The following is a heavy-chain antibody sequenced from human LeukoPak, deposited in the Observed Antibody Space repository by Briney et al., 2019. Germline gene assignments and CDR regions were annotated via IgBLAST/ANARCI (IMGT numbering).Heavy chain of an antibody. CDR1: GGSISSYY. D-gene: IGHD6-13*01. Sequence: SETLSLTCTVSGGSISSYYWSWIRQPPGKGLKWIGYIYYSGSTNYNPSLKSRVTISVDTSKNQFSLKLSSVTAADTAVYYCARGRMVAAAQADAFDIWGQGTMVTVSS. V-gene: IGHV4-59*01. CDR2: IYYSGST. J-gene: IGHJ3*02. CDR3: ARGRMVAAAQADAFDI.